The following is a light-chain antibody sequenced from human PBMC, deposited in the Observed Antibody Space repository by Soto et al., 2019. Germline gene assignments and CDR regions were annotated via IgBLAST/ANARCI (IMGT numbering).Light chain of an antibody. J-gene: IGKJ3*01. CDR3: QQFYSWPFT. CDR1: QSVSSN. V-gene: IGKV3D-15*01. CDR2: GAS. Sequence: EIVMTQSPATLSVSPGERATLSCRASQSVSSNLAWYQQKPGQAPRLLIYGASTRATGIPARFSGSGSGTEFTLTISSLQSEDFAVYYCQQFYSWPFTFGPGTKVDIK.